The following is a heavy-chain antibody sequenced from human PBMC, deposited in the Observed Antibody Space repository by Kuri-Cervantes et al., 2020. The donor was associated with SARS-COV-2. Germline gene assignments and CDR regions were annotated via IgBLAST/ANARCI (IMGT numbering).Heavy chain of an antibody. Sequence: ASVKVSCKASGYTFSNYGISWLRQAPGQGPEWMGWISVDNADTNYAQKLQGRVTMTTDKSTSTAYMELRSLRSDDTAVYYCARDTQWELPLDYWGQGTLVTVSS. CDR2: ISVDNADT. CDR1: GYTFSNYG. J-gene: IGHJ4*02. V-gene: IGHV1-18*04. CDR3: ARDTQWELPLDY. D-gene: IGHD1-26*01.